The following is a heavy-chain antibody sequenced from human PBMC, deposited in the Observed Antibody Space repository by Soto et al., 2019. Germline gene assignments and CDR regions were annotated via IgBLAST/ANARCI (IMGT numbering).Heavy chain of an antibody. Sequence: GASVKVSSKASGYAFTSYAISWVRQAPGQGLEWMRWISAYNGNTNYAQKLQGRVTMTTDTSTTTAYMELRSLRSDDTAVDYCARSGPPAGYWGQEPLVTVSS. J-gene: IGHJ4*02. CDR2: ISAYNGNT. D-gene: IGHD3-10*01. V-gene: IGHV1-18*01. CDR1: GYAFTSYA. CDR3: ARSGPPAGY.